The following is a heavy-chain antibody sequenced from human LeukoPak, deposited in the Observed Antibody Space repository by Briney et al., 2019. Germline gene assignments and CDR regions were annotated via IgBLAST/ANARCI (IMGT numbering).Heavy chain of an antibody. CDR3: ARAMCSGGSCYGPAGY. D-gene: IGHD2-15*01. V-gene: IGHV3-48*01. J-gene: IGHJ4*02. CDR1: GFTFSSYS. CDR2: ISSSSSTI. Sequence: QSGGSLRLSCAASGFTFSSYSMNWVRQAPGKGLEWVSYISSSSSTIYYADSVKGRFTISRGNAKNSLYLQMNSLRAEDTAVYYCARAMCSGGSCYGPAGYWGQGTLVTVSS.